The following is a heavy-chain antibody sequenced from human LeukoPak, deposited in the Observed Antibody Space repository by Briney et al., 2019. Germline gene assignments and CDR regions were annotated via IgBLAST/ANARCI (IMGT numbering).Heavy chain of an antibody. D-gene: IGHD1-26*01. CDR1: GFTLSSYA. CDR3: AKSIVNSGTFIPFDY. J-gene: IGHJ4*02. V-gene: IGHV3-23*01. CDR2: ISGSGGST. Sequence: GGSLRLSCAASGFTLSSYAMSWVRQGPGKGLEWVSAISGSGGSTYYADSVKGRFTISRDKSNNTVYLHMNSLRAEDTAVYFCAKSIVNSGTFIPFDYWGQGTLVTVSS.